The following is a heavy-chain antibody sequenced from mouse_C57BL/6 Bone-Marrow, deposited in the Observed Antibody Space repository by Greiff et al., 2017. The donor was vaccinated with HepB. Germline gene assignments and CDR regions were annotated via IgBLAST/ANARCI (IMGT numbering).Heavy chain of an antibody. CDR1: GFTFSSYA. V-gene: IGHV5-9-1*02. D-gene: IGHD2-4*01. J-gene: IGHJ4*01. CDR2: ISSGGDYI. CDR3: TREKIYYDYDPYAMDY. Sequence: EVQLVESGEGLVKPGGSLKLSCAASGFTFSSYAMSWVRQTPEKRLEWVAYISSGGDYIYYADTVKGRFTISRDNARNTLYLQMSSLKSEDTAMYYCTREKIYYDYDPYAMDYWGQGTSVTVSS.